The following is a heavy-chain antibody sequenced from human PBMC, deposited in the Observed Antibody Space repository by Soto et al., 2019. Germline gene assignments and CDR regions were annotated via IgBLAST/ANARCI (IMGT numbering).Heavy chain of an antibody. J-gene: IGHJ5*02. V-gene: IGHV4-39*01. CDR3: ARLRAARFDP. Sequence: QLQLQESGPGLVKPSETLSLTCTVSGGSISSSSYYWGWISQPPGKGLEWIGSIYYSGSTYYNPSLKSRVTISVDTSKNQFSLKLSSVTAADTAVYYCARLRAARFDPWGQGTLVTVSS. CDR2: IYYSGST. CDR1: GGSISSSSYY. D-gene: IGHD3-16*01.